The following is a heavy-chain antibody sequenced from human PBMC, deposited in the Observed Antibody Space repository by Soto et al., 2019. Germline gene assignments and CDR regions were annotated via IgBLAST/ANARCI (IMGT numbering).Heavy chain of an antibody. CDR3: ARGRYCSGGSCYWSVGPVDV. Sequence: SETLSLTCTVSGGSISSGGYYWSWIRQHPGKGLEWIGYIYYSGSTYYNPSLKSRVTISVDTSKNQFSLKLSSVTAADTAVYYCARGRYCSGGSCYWSVGPVDVWGQGTTVTVSS. V-gene: IGHV4-31*03. D-gene: IGHD2-15*01. CDR1: GGSISSGGYY. CDR2: IYYSGST. J-gene: IGHJ6*02.